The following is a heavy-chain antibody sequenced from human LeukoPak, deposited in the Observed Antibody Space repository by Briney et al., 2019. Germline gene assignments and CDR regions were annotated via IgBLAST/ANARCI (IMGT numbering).Heavy chain of an antibody. D-gene: IGHD5-12*01. CDR1: GGSISSSSYY. CDR3: ARDGYSGSEGFDY. V-gene: IGHV4-39*07. CDR2: IYYSGST. J-gene: IGHJ4*02. Sequence: PSGTLSLTCTVSGGSISSSSYYWGWIRQPPGKGLEWIGSIYYSGSTYYNPSLKSRVTISVDTSKNQFSLKLSSVTAADTAVYYCARDGYSGSEGFDYWGQGTLVTVSS.